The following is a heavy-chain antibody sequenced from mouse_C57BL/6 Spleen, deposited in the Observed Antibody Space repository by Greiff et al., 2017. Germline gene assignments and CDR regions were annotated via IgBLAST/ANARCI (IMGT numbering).Heavy chain of an antibody. CDR2: IYPSDSET. CDR3: AGRGQLRPLFDY. CDR1: GYTFTSYW. V-gene: IGHV1-61*01. J-gene: IGHJ2*01. Sequence: QVQLQQPGAELVRPGSSVKLSCKASGYTFTSYWMDWVKQRPGQGLEWIGNIYPSDSETHYNQKFKDKATLTVDKSSSTAYMQLSSLTSEDSAVYYCAGRGQLRPLFDYWGQGTTLTVSS. D-gene: IGHD3-2*02.